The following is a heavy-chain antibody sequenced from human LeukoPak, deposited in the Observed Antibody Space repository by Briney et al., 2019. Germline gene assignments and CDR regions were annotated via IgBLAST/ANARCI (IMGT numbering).Heavy chain of an antibody. D-gene: IGHD3-9*01. V-gene: IGHV4-4*02. J-gene: IGHJ4*02. CDR3: ARFPYYDILTGYYDY. CDR2: IYHSGST. Sequence: SETLSLTCAVSGGSISSNNWWSWVRQPPGKGLEWIGEIYHSGSTNYSPSFQGHVTISADKSISTAYLQWSSLKASDTAMYYCARFPYYDILTGYYDYWGQGTPVTVSS. CDR1: GGSISSNNW.